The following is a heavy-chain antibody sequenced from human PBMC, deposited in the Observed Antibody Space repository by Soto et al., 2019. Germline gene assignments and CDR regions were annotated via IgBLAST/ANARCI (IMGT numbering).Heavy chain of an antibody. J-gene: IGHJ6*02. CDR1: GFTFSSYG. Sequence: PGGSLRLSCAASGFTFSSYGMHWVRQAPGKGLEWVAVIWYDGSNKYYADSVKGRFTISRDNSKNTLYLQMNSLRAEDTAVYYCARDLGSGWYKGSFPYYYYYGMDVWGQGTTVTVSS. V-gene: IGHV3-33*01. D-gene: IGHD6-19*01. CDR3: ARDLGSGWYKGSFPYYYYYGMDV. CDR2: IWYDGSNK.